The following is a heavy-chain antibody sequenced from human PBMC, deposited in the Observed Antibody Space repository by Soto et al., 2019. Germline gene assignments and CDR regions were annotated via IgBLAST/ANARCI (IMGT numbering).Heavy chain of an antibody. CDR1: GGTFSSYT. CDR3: ARDSPVSRLRGVFDI. Sequence: SVKVSCKASGGTFSSYTISWVRQAPGQGLEWMGRIIPILGIANYAQKFQGRVTITADKSTSTAYMELSSLRSEDTAVYYCARDSPVSRLRGVFDIWGKGTRFTVSS. J-gene: IGHJ3*02. CDR2: IIPILGIA. D-gene: IGHD6-25*01. V-gene: IGHV1-69*04.